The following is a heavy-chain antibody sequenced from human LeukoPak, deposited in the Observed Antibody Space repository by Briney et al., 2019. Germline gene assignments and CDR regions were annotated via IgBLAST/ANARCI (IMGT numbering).Heavy chain of an antibody. CDR2: IWYDGSNK. D-gene: IGHD5-12*01. CDR3: AKQVATGGGFDY. Sequence: GGSLRLSCAASGFTFSNYGMHWVRQAPGKGLEWVAVIWYDGSNKYYADSVKGRYTISRDNSKNTLYLQMNSLRAEDTAVYYCAKQVATGGGFDYWGQGTLVTVSS. V-gene: IGHV3-30*02. J-gene: IGHJ4*02. CDR1: GFTFSNYG.